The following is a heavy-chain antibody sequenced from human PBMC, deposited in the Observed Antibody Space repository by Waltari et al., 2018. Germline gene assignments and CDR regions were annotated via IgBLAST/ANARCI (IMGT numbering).Heavy chain of an antibody. J-gene: IGHJ4*02. V-gene: IGHV1-8*02. Sequence: QVQLVQSGAEVKKPGASVKVSCKASGSTFPSYDINWVRKATGQGLEWMGWMNPNSGNTGYAQKFQGRVTMTRNTSISTAYMELSSLRSEDTAVYYCARSLLGAAAVDYWGQGTLVTVSS. CDR3: ARSLLGAAAVDY. CDR2: MNPNSGNT. CDR1: GSTFPSYD. D-gene: IGHD6-13*01.